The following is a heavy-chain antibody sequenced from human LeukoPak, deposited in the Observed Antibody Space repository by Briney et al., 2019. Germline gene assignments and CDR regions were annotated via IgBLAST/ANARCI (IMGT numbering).Heavy chain of an antibody. CDR1: GYTFSSYG. Sequence: GGSLRLSCAASGYTFSSYGMHWVRQAPGKGLEWVAVIWYDGSNKYYADSVKGRFTISRDNSKNTLYLQMNSLRAEDTAVYYCARARSSSGNWFDPWGQGTLVTVSS. D-gene: IGHD6-6*01. CDR3: ARARSSSGNWFDP. J-gene: IGHJ5*02. V-gene: IGHV3-33*01. CDR2: IWYDGSNK.